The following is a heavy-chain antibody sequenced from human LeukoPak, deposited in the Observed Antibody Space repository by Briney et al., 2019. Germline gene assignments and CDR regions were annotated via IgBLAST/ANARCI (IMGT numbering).Heavy chain of an antibody. CDR3: ARGEFVWIQGSYGLNV. Sequence: GGSLRLSCVASGFTVSSNYMSWVRQAPGKGPEWLSVIYRGGTTYYAGSVKGRFTISRDDSKNTLYLQMNSLRAEDTAVYYCARGEFVWIQGSYGLNVWGQGTTVTVSS. CDR1: GFTVSSNY. CDR2: IYRGGTT. J-gene: IGHJ6*02. V-gene: IGHV3-66*01. D-gene: IGHD5-18*01.